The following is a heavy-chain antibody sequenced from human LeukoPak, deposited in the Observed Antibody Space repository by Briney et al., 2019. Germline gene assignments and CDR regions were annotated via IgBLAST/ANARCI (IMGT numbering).Heavy chain of an antibody. J-gene: IGHJ4*02. Sequence: PGGSLRLSCAASEFTFSNYAMSWVRQSPGKGLEWVSAISASGGSTYYADSVKGRFTISRDNSKNTLYLQMNSLKGEDTGVYYCTRDRRAYTYGQFDYWGQGTLVTVSS. V-gene: IGHV3-23*01. CDR3: TRDRRAYTYGQFDY. CDR1: EFTFSNYA. CDR2: ISASGGST. D-gene: IGHD5-18*01.